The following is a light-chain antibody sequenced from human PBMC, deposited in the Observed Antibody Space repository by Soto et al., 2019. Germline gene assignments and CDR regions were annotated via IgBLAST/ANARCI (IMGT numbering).Light chain of an antibody. CDR1: QRIPSW. J-gene: IGKJ5*01. CDR2: AAA. Sequence: DIQMPPSPSSVSASVGDRVTITCRARQRIPSWLAWYQQKPGKAPNLLISAAANLQSGVPSRFSGSGSGTDFTLTISSLQPEDFATYYCQQGNSFPLSFGQGTRLEIK. CDR3: QQGNSFPLS. V-gene: IGKV1-12*01.